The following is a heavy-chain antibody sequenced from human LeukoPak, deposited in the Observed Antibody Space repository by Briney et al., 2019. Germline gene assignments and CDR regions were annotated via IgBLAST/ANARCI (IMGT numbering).Heavy chain of an antibody. D-gene: IGHD2-2*01. CDR1: GFTFNNYG. V-gene: IGHV3-23*01. CDR2: ISGGGVTT. J-gene: IGHJ4*02. Sequence: GGTLRLSCAASGFTFNNYGMSWVRQAPGKGLEWVSAISGGGVTTYYADSVKGRFTISRDNSKNTLYLQMNSLRAEDTAVYYCSKWKAIVLVPAARSPIDYWGQGTLVTVSS. CDR3: SKWKAIVLVPAARSPIDY.